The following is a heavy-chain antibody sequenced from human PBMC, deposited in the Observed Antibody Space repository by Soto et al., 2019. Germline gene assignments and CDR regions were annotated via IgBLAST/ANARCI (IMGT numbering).Heavy chain of an antibody. J-gene: IGHJ6*02. CDR2: IWYDGSNK. CDR1: GFTFSSYG. D-gene: IGHD1-26*01. Sequence: PGGSLRLSCAASGFTFSSYGMHWVRQAPGKGLEWVAVIWYDGSNKYYAESAKGRFTISRDNSKNTLYLQMNSLRAEDTAVYYCARDIGGDYGMDVWGQGTTVTVSS. V-gene: IGHV3-33*01. CDR3: ARDIGGDYGMDV.